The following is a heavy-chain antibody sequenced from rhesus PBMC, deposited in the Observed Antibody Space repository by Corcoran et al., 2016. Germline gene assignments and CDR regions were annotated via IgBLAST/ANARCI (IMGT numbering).Heavy chain of an antibody. CDR1: GGTITSGYCY. CDR3: ARAGYYGSGYYDY. Sequence: QVQLQESGPGVVKPSETLSLTCAVSGGTITSGYCYWSWIRQPPGKGLVGMGGIYSNSESNNYTPSLKSRFTISQDTSKNQFSLKLSSVTATDTAVYYCARAGYYGSGYYDYWGQGVLVTVSS. CDR2: IYSNSESN. D-gene: IGHD3-28*01. J-gene: IGHJ4*01. V-gene: IGHV4S12*01.